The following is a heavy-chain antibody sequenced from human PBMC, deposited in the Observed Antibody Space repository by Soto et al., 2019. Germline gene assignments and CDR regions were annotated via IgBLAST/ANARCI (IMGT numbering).Heavy chain of an antibody. CDR1: GGTFSSYA. Sequence: SVKVSCKASGGTFSSYAISWVRQAPGQGLEWMGGIIPIFGTANYAQKFQGRVTITADESTSTAYMELSSLRSEDTAVYYCARAPRGNYGYPSYFDYWGRGTLVTVSS. V-gene: IGHV1-69*13. CDR2: IIPIFGTA. CDR3: ARAPRGNYGYPSYFDY. D-gene: IGHD3-10*01. J-gene: IGHJ4*02.